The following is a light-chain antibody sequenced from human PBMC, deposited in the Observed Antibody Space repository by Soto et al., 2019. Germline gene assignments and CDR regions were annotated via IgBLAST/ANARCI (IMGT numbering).Light chain of an antibody. V-gene: IGKV3-20*01. J-gene: IGKJ1*01. CDR2: GAS. CDR3: QQYNSELWT. CDR1: QSVSSSY. Sequence: EIVMTQSPATLSVSPGERATLSCRASQSVSSSYIAWYQQRPGQTPSLLIYGASTRATGIPDRFSGSGSGTHFTLTISRLEPGDFATYYCQQYNSELWTFGQGTKVDIK.